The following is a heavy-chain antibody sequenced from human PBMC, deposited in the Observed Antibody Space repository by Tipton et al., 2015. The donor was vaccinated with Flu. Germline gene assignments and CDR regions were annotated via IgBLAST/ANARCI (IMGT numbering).Heavy chain of an antibody. D-gene: IGHD2-21*01. CDR3: VASLSGLPY. V-gene: IGHV3-72*01. J-gene: IGHJ4*02. CDR1: GFTFSDHY. Sequence: SLRLSCAASGFTFSDHYMDWVRQAPGKGLEWVGRTKNKEKNYITEYAASVRGRFVILRDDPASSLHLHMRGLKTDDTAVYYCVASLSGLPYWGQGTLVSVSS. CDR2: TKNKEKNYIT.